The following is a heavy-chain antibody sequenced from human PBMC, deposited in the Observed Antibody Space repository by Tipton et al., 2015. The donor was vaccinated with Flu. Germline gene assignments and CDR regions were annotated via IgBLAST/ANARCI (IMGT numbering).Heavy chain of an antibody. CDR1: GFSFTYYW. CDR3: VRLSGTYYFDY. CDR2: IYPGDSYT. Sequence: VQLVQSGAEVKKPGESLKISCKGSGFSFTYYWIGWVRQMPGKGLDLMGIIYPGDSYTRYSPSFQGQVTISADKSISTAYLQWSSLKASDSAMYHCVRLSGTYYFDYWGQGTLVTVSS. D-gene: IGHD1-26*01. J-gene: IGHJ4*02. V-gene: IGHV5-51*03.